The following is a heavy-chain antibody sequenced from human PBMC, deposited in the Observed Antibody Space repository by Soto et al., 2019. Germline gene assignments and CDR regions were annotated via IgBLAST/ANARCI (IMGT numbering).Heavy chain of an antibody. Sequence: PSLTRRRTCAVVGEPISSGGCHWSWIRQPPGKGLEWIGYTYHSGSTYYNPSLKSRVTISVDRSKNQFSLKLSSVTAADTAVYYCARAHYGDYGYGMDVWGEGTTVTVSS. CDR2: TYHSGST. CDR3: ARAHYGDYGYGMDV. D-gene: IGHD4-17*01. CDR1: GEPISSGGCH. J-gene: IGHJ6*04. V-gene: IGHV4-30-2*01.